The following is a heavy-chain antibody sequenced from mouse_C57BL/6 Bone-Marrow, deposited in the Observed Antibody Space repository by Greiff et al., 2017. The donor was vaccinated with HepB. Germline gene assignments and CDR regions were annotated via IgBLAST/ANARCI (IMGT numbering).Heavy chain of an antibody. Sequence: EVKVEESGGGLVKPGGSLKLSCAASGFTFSSYAMSWVRQTPEKRLEWVATISDGGSYTYYPDNVKGRFTISRDNAKNNLYLQMSHLKSEDTAMYYCAREGNYYGSGGYFDYWGQGTTLTVSS. V-gene: IGHV5-4*01. D-gene: IGHD1-1*01. J-gene: IGHJ2*01. CDR3: AREGNYYGSGGYFDY. CDR1: GFTFSSYA. CDR2: ISDGGSYT.